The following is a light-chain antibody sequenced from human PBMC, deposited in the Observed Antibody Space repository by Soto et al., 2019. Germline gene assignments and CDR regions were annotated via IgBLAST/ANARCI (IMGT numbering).Light chain of an antibody. Sequence: EIELTQSPCTLSSSPGERATISCRASQSVSSNYLSWYQQKPGQAPRLLIYGASSRATGIPNRFSGSGSGTDFTLTISRLQPEDFAVYYCQQYCSSPPWTFGQGTKLEIK. CDR1: QSVSSNY. CDR3: QQYCSSPPWT. V-gene: IGKV3-20*01. J-gene: IGKJ1*01. CDR2: GAS.